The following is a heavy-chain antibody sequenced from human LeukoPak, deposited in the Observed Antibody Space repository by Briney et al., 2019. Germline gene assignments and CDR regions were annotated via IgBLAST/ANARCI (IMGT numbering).Heavy chain of an antibody. V-gene: IGHV4-34*01. Sequence: SQTLSLTRTVSGGSLSSYDWSWIRQPPGKGREWIGEINHSGSTDYNPSLKSRVTKSVDTSQTQFSLKPSSVTSAHTAVYYCASTSLGAALRMAKVRYFVYWAQGPRVTV. CDR3: ASTSLGAALRMAKVRYFVY. J-gene: IGHJ4*02. CDR2: INHSGST. CDR1: GGSLSSYD. D-gene: IGHD3-10*01.